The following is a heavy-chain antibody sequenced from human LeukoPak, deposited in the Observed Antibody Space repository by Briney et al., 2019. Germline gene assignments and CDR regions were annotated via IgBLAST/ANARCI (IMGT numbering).Heavy chain of an antibody. CDR2: IYYIGST. V-gene: IGHV4-59*01. J-gene: IGHJ4*02. CDR1: GGSISSYY. CDR3: ARGSGLGQPYYFDY. D-gene: IGHD3-3*01. Sequence: SETLSLTCTVSGGSISSYYWSWIRQPPGKGLEWIGYIYYIGSTNYNPSLKSRVTISVDTSKNQFSLKLSFVTAADTAVYYCARGSGLGQPYYFDYWGQGTLVTVSS.